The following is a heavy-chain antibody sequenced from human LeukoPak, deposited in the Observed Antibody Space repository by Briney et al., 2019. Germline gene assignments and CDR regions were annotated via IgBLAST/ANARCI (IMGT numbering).Heavy chain of an antibody. J-gene: IGHJ4*02. CDR1: GYTFTSYY. V-gene: IGHV1-46*03. CDR3: ARDTLSYYDFWSGQAEYYFDY. D-gene: IGHD3-3*01. Sequence: ASVKVSCKASGYTFTSYYMHWVRQAPGHGLEWMGIINPSGGSTSYAQKFQGRVTMTRDTSTSTVYMELSSLRSEDTAVYYCARDTLSYYDFWSGQAEYYFDYWGQGTLVTVSS. CDR2: INPSGGST.